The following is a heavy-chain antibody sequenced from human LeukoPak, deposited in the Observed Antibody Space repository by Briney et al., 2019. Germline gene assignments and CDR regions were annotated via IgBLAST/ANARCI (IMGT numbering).Heavy chain of an antibody. Sequence: GGSLRLSCAASGFAFRSYVMSWVRQAPGKGLEWVSTIGSSGGTTYYADSVKGRFTISKDNAKNTVYLQMNSLRAEDTAVYYCVSFYETYWGRGTLVTVSS. CDR1: GFAFRSYV. D-gene: IGHD2/OR15-2a*01. CDR3: VSFYETY. V-gene: IGHV3-23*01. CDR2: IGSSGGTT. J-gene: IGHJ4*02.